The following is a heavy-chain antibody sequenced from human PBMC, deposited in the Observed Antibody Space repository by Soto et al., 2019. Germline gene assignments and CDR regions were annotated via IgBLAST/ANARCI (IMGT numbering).Heavy chain of an antibody. J-gene: IGHJ5*01. CDR3: ARGRYCLTGRCFPNWFDS. CDR2: IYKSTTT. D-gene: IGHD2-15*01. V-gene: IGHV4-30-4*01. CDR1: GDSISTVDYF. Sequence: QVHLLESGPGLMKTSQILSLTCSVSGDSISTVDYFWAWIRQPPGQALEYIGYIYKSTTTYYNPSFESRVAISLDTSKSQFSLNVTSVTAADTAVYFCARGRYCLTGRCFPNWFDSWGQGTLVTFSS.